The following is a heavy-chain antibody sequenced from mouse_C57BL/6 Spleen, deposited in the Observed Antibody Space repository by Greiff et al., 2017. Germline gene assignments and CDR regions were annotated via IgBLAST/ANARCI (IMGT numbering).Heavy chain of an antibody. J-gene: IGHJ3*01. D-gene: IGHD3-2*02. CDR3: ARHQAWFAY. CDR1: GFTFGSYT. V-gene: IGHV5-9*01. Sequence: EVHLVESGGGLVKPGGSLKLSCAASGFTFGSYTMSWVRQTPEKRLEWVATISGGGGNTYYPDSVKGRFTISRDNAKNTLYLQMSSLRSEDTALYYCARHQAWFAYWGQGTLVTVSA. CDR2: ISGGGGNT.